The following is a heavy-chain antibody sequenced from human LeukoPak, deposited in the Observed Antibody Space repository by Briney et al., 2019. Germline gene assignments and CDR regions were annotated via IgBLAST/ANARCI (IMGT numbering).Heavy chain of an antibody. CDR1: GYTFTSYG. D-gene: IGHD3-9*01. CDR3: ARDTGLRYFDWLLRDWYLDL. J-gene: IGHJ2*01. V-gene: IGHV1-18*04. CDR2: ISAYNSNT. Sequence: ASVKVSCKASGYTFTSYGISWVRQAPGQGLEWMGWISAYNSNTNYAQKLQGRVTMTTDTSTSTAYMELRSLRSDDTAVYYCARDTGLRYFDWLLRDWYLDLWGRGTLVTVSS.